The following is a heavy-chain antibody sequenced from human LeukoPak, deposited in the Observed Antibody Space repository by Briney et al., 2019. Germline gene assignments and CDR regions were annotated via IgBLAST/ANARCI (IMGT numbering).Heavy chain of an antibody. J-gene: IGHJ4*02. Sequence: GESLKISCKGSGYSFTSYWIGWVRQMSGKGLEWMGIIYPGDSDTRYSPSFQGQVTFSADKSISTAYLQWSSLKASDTAMYYCARPGYSNGWYGEFDYWGQGTLVTVSS. CDR2: IYPGDSDT. D-gene: IGHD6-19*01. CDR1: GYSFTSYW. V-gene: IGHV5-51*01. CDR3: ARPGYSNGWYGEFDY.